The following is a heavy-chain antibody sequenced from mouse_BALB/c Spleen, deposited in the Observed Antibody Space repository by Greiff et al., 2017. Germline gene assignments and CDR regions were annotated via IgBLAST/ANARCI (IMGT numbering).Heavy chain of an antibody. CDR3: AREDGWPWFAY. CDR2: INPSTGYT. Sequence: QVQLQQSGAELAKPGASVKMSCKASGYTFTSYWMHWVKQRPGQGLEWIGYINPSTGYTEYNQKFKDKATLTADKSSSTAYMQLSSLTSEDSAVYYCAREDGWPWFAYWGQGTLVTVSA. D-gene: IGHD2-3*01. V-gene: IGHV1-7*01. CDR1: GYTFTSYW. J-gene: IGHJ3*01.